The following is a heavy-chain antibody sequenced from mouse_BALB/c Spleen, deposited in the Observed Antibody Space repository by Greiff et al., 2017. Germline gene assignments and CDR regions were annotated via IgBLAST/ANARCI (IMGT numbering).Heavy chain of an antibody. D-gene: IGHD2-4*01. Sequence: VQLQQSGPELVKPGASVKLSCTASGYSFTDYNMYWVKQSHGKSLEWIGYIDPYNGGTSYNQKFKGKATLTVDTSSSTAFMHLNSLTSEDSAVYDCAGKEGIYYDCDYAMDYWGQGTPVTVSA. CDR1: GYSFTDYN. J-gene: IGHJ4*01. V-gene: IGHV1S135*01. CDR3: AGKEGIYYDCDYAMDY. CDR2: IDPYNGGT.